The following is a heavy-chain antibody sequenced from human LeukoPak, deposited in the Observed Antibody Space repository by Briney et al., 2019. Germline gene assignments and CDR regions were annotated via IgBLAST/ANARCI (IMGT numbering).Heavy chain of an antibody. CDR3: ARDGGGQTSIDAFDI. J-gene: IGHJ3*02. V-gene: IGHV4-30-2*01. Sequence: SQTLSLTCDVSGGSISSGGYSWSWIRQPPGKGLEWIGYIYHSGSTYYNPSLKSRVTISVDRSNTQFSLKMSSVTAAATAVYYWARDGGGQTSIDAFDIWGQGTMVTVSS. D-gene: IGHD3-16*01. CDR1: GGSISSGGYS. CDR2: IYHSGST.